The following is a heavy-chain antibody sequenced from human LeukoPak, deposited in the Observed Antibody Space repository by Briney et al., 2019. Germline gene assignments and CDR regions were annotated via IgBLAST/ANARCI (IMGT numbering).Heavy chain of an antibody. V-gene: IGHV4-38-2*01. Sequence: PSETLSLTCAVSGYSISSGYYWGWIRQPPGKGLEWTGSIYHSGSTYYNPSLKSRVTISVDTSKNQFSLKLSSVTAADTAVYYCARQSYYGSGSYYNGWGQGTLVTVSS. D-gene: IGHD3-10*01. CDR3: ARQSYYGSGSYYNG. CDR1: GYSISSGYY. J-gene: IGHJ4*02. CDR2: IYHSGST.